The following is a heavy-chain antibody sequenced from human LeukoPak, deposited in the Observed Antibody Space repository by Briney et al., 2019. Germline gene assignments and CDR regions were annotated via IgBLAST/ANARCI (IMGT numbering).Heavy chain of an antibody. D-gene: IGHD2-2*01. CDR3: ARQGYYCSSTSCYSKVDAFDI. CDR1: GGSISSSSYY. CDR2: IYYSGST. J-gene: IGHJ3*02. V-gene: IGHV4-39*01. Sequence: SETLSLTCTVSGGSISSSSYYWGWIRQPPGKGLEWIGSIYYSGSTYYNPSLKSRVTISVDTSKNQFSLKLSSVTAADTAVYYCARQGYYCSSTSCYSKVDAFDIWGQGTMVTVSS.